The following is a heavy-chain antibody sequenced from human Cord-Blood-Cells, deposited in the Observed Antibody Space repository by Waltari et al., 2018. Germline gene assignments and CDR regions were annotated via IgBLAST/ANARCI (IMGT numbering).Heavy chain of an antibody. Sequence: QVQLVQSGAEVKKPGASVKVSCKVSGYTLTELSMHWVRLAPGKGLEWMGGFDPEDGETIYAQKFQGRVTMTKDTSTDTAYMKLSSLRSEDTAVYYCATDLGWGELSRFDYWGQGTLVTVSS. CDR3: ATDLGWGELSRFDY. CDR2: FDPEDGET. D-gene: IGHD3-16*02. J-gene: IGHJ4*02. CDR1: GYTLTELS. V-gene: IGHV1-24*01.